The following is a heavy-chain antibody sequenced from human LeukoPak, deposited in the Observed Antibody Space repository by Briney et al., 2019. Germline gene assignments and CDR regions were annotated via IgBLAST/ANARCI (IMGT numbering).Heavy chain of an antibody. D-gene: IGHD2-8*01. CDR3: AKDLATKYARDY. CDR1: GFTFSSNA. CDR2: ISYEGSTI. V-gene: IGHV3-30*18. J-gene: IGHJ4*02. Sequence: GGSLRLSCAASGFTFSSNAMHWVRQAPGRGLEWVAFISYEGSTIYYADPVKGRFTISRDNSKNTLSLHMHSLRAEDTAVYYCAKDLATKYARDYWGQGTLVTVSS.